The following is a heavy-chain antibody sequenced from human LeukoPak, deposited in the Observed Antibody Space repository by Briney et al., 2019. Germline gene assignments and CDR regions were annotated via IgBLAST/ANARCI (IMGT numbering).Heavy chain of an antibody. CDR1: GFTFSSYS. D-gene: IGHD5-18*01. CDR3: APSVGYSYPNWFDP. J-gene: IGHJ5*02. V-gene: IGHV3-21*01. CDR2: ISSSSSYI. Sequence: GGSLRLSCAASGFTFSSYSMNWVRQAPGKGLEWVSSISSSSSYIYYADSVKGRFTISRDNAKNSLYLQMNNLRAEDTAVYYCAPSVGYSYPNWFDPWGQGTLVTVSS.